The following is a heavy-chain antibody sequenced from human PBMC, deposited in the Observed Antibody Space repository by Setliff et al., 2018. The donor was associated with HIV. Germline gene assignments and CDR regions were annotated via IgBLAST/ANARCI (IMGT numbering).Heavy chain of an antibody. CDR2: INPNNGGT. Sequence: ASVKVSCKALGFLVTGYNVHWVRQAPGHGPEWLGRINPNNGGTNYAQKFQGRVTMSLDTSTSTVYLELKALTSDDTAVCYCVRPRVFDSFDVWGPGTMVTVSS. J-gene: IGHJ3*01. CDR3: VRPRVFDSFDV. CDR1: GFLVTGYN. V-gene: IGHV1-2*06.